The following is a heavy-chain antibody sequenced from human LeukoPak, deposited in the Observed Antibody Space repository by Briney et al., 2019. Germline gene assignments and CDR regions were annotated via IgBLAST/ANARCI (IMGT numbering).Heavy chain of an antibody. D-gene: IGHD2-15*01. J-gene: IGHJ6*02. CDR2: INPSGGST. Sequence: ASVKVSCKASGYTFTSYYIYWVRQAPGQGLEWMGIINPSGGSTNYAQRFQGRVTMTRDTSTSTVYMELSSLRSEDTAVYYCVSCSAGSCLYYYGMDVWGQGTTVTVSS. V-gene: IGHV1-46*01. CDR1: GYTFTSYY. CDR3: VSCSAGSCLYYYGMDV.